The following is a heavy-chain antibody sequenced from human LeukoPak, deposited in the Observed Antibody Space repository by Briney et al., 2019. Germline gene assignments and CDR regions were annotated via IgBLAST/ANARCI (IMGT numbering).Heavy chain of an antibody. D-gene: IGHD3-3*01. CDR1: GGSISSSSYY. Sequence: SSETLSLTCTVSGGSISSSSYYWGWIRQPPGKGPEWIGSIYYSGSTYYNPSLKSRVTISVDTSKNQFSLKLSSVTAADTAVYYCARLSSGRGNYDFWSGYSGGAFDIWGQGTMVTVSS. CDR3: ARLSSGRGNYDFWSGYSGGAFDI. CDR2: IYYSGST. V-gene: IGHV4-39*01. J-gene: IGHJ3*02.